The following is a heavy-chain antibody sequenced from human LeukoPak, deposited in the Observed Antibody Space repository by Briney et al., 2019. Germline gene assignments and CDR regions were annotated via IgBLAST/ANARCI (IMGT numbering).Heavy chain of an antibody. Sequence: GGSLRLSCAASGFTFSNAWMSWVRQAPGKGLEWVGRINSKTDGGTTDYAAPVKGRFTISRDDSKNTLYLQMNSLKTEDTAVYYCTTADYYDSSGYFEVFDYWGQGTLVTVSS. CDR1: GFTFSNAW. V-gene: IGHV3-15*01. CDR2: INSKTDGGTT. D-gene: IGHD3-22*01. CDR3: TTADYYDSSGYFEVFDY. J-gene: IGHJ4*02.